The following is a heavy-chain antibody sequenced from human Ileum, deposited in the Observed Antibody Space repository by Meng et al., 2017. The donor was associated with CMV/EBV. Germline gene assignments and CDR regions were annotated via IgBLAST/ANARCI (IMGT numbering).Heavy chain of an antibody. J-gene: IGHJ4*01. D-gene: IGHD2-8*01. Sequence: QVQLVQSGAEAKKPGASVKVSCKASGYTFIKYAVHWVRQAPGQGLEWMGWINAGNGNTKYSQKFQGRVTFTRDTSASTAYMEVSSLKSEDTAVYYCARIENGAHFDSWGQGSLVTVSS. CDR2: INAGNGNT. CDR3: ARIENGAHFDS. CDR1: GYTFIKYA. V-gene: IGHV1-3*01.